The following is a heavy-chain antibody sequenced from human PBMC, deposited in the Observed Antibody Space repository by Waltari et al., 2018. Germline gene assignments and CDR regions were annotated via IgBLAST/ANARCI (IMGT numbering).Heavy chain of an antibody. V-gene: IGHV4-59*08. CDR2: IYHSGST. CDR1: GGSISSHY. J-gene: IGHJ2*01. Sequence: QVQLQESGPGLVKPSETLSLTCTVSGGSISSHYWSWIRQPPGKGLEWIGSIYHSGSTYYNPSLKSRVTISVDTSKNQFSLKLSSVTAADTAVYYCARRISVQWLSYFDLWGRGTLVTVSS. D-gene: IGHD6-19*01. CDR3: ARRISVQWLSYFDL.